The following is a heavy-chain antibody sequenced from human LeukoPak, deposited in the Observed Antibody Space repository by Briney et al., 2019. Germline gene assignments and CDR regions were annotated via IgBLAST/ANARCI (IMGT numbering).Heavy chain of an antibody. CDR1: GFTFSSYW. Sequence: QTGGSLRLSCAASGFTFSSYWMHWVRQAPGKGLMWVSRINSDGSSTSYADSVKGRFTISRDNAKNTLYLQMNSLRAEDTAVYYCASYGVVARDAFDIWGRGTMVTVSS. V-gene: IGHV3-74*01. J-gene: IGHJ3*02. CDR2: INSDGSST. CDR3: ASYGVVARDAFDI. D-gene: IGHD5-12*01.